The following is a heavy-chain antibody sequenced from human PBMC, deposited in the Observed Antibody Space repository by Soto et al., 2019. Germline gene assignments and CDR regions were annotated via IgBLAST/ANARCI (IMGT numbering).Heavy chain of an antibody. CDR2: IIPVFGRV. CDR1: GGTFSSRA. D-gene: IGHD3-16*01. J-gene: IGHJ6*01. CDR3: ANARGGTFLGYHGMDI. V-gene: IGHV1-69*01. Sequence: QVQLVQSGPEVKKTGTSVKVSCKASGGTFSSRAISWVRQAPGQGLEWMGGIIPVFGRVNYAEKFQDRVTITADESTGTVYMELSSRISEYTALYYCANARGGTFLGYHGMDI.